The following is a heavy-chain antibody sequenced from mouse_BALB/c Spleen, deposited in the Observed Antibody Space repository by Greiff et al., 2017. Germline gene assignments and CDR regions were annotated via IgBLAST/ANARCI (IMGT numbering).Heavy chain of an antibody. V-gene: IGHV14-3*02. CDR2: IDPANGNT. CDR3: APVVDWYFDV. CDR1: GFNIKDTY. J-gene: IGHJ1*01. D-gene: IGHD1-1*01. Sequence: EVQLQQSGAELVKPGASVKLSCTASGFNIKDTYMHWVKQRPEQGLEWIGRIDPANGNTKYDPKFQGKATITADTSSNTAYLQLSSLTSEDTAVYYCAPVVDWYFDVWGAGTTVTVSS.